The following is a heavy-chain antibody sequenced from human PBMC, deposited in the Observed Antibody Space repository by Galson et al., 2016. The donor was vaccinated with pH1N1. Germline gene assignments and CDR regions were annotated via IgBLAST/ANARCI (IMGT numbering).Heavy chain of an antibody. Sequence: TLSLTCAVSGNSISSPNWWSWVRQTPGKGLESIGEIYHSGNTNYNPSLKSRVALSVDKSKNQFSLKLTSVTAADTAVYFCAHGDHDVEGYHGMDVWGQGTTVIVS. CDR1: GNSISSPNW. CDR3: AHGDHDVEGYHGMDV. J-gene: IGHJ6*02. V-gene: IGHV4-4*01. D-gene: IGHD4-17*01. CDR2: IYHSGNT.